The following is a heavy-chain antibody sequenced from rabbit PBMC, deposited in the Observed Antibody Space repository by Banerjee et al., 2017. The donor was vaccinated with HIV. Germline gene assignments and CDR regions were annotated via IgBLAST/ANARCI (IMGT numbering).Heavy chain of an antibody. CDR3: ASYPLIPVNNL. J-gene: IGHJ4*01. CDR1: GFSFSSSNY. D-gene: IGHD7-1*01. V-gene: IGHV1S40*01. Sequence: QSLEESGGDLVKPGASLTLTCTASGFSFSSSNYMCWVRQAPGKGLEWIACIDTGRDSRTDYASWAKGRFTMSKTSSTTLYLQLNSLTAADTATYFCASYPLIPVNNLWGQGTL. CDR2: IDTGRDSRT.